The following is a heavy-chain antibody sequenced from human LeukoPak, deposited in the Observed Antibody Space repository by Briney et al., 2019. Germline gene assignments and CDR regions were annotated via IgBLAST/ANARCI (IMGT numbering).Heavy chain of an antibody. CDR2: IKQAGSEK. D-gene: IGHD5-18*01. Sequence: GGSLRLSCAASGFTFSSYWMSWVRQAPGKGLEWVANIKQAGSEKYYVDSVKGRFTISRDNAKNSLYLQMNSLRAEDTAVYYCARETGYSYGYWYFDLWGRGTLVTVSS. CDR3: ARETGYSYGYWYFDL. J-gene: IGHJ2*01. V-gene: IGHV3-7*01. CDR1: GFTFSSYW.